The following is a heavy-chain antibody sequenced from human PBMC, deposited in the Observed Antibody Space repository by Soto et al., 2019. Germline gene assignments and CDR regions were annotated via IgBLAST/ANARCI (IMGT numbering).Heavy chain of an antibody. CDR1: GFTFSNAW. J-gene: IGHJ4*02. CDR3: IGTYSGSSMRFDY. Sequence: GVSLRLSCAASGFTFSNAWMTWVRQAPGKGLEWVGRVKSKTDGGTIDYAAPVKDRFTISRDDSKNTLYLQMNSLKTEDTAVYYCIGTYSGSSMRFDYWGQGTLVTVSS. CDR2: VKSKTDGGTI. D-gene: IGHD5-12*01. V-gene: IGHV3-15*01.